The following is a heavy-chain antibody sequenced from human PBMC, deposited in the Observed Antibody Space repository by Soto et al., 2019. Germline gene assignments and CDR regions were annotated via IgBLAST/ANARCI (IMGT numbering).Heavy chain of an antibody. D-gene: IGHD3-22*01. V-gene: IGHV1-2*02. CDR2: INPITGGT. CDR3: ARNYYDSSDRDYLDY. J-gene: IGHJ4*02. Sequence: ASVKVACRASGYTFTSYYIHWVRQAPGQGLEWMGWINPITGGTNYAPKFQGSVTMTRDTSITTAYMELSRLRSDDTAVYYCARNYYDSSDRDYLDYWGQGTPVTVSS. CDR1: GYTFTSYY.